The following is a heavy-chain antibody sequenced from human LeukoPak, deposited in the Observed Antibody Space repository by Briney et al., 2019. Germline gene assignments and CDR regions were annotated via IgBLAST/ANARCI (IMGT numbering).Heavy chain of an antibody. Sequence: PGGSLRLSCEVSGFTFSTYSMNWVRQAPGKGLEWVSSISSSSSYIYYADSVKGRFTISRDNAKNSLFLQMNSLRAEDTAVYYCAREITYYHDSCDYFDYWGQGTLVTVSS. V-gene: IGHV3-21*01. D-gene: IGHD3-22*01. CDR2: ISSSSSYI. CDR3: AREITYYHDSCDYFDY. J-gene: IGHJ4*02. CDR1: GFTFSTYS.